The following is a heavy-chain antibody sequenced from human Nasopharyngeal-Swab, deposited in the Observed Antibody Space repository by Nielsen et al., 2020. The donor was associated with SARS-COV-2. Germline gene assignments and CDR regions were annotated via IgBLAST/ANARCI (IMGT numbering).Heavy chain of an antibody. CDR1: GVSITSQY. CDR2: ISHNSGT. J-gene: IGHJ5*02. Sequence: SDTLSLTCTVSGVSITSQYWSWIRQPPGKGLGWIGYISHNSGTSDNPSLKSRVTMFMDTSKNQFSLILTSVTAADTAVHYCAKAGATGWFDPWGQVTRVTVSS. V-gene: IGHV4-59*11. CDR3: AKAGATGWFDP.